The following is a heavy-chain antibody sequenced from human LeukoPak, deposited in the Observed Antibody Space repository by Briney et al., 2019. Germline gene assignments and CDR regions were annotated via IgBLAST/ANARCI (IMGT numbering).Heavy chain of an antibody. D-gene: IGHD6-19*01. CDR1: GGSISLSYYY. V-gene: IGHV4-39*07. CDR2: VYYSGTT. Sequence: SSETLSLTCSVSGGSISLSYYYWGWIRQPPGKALEWIGSVYYSGTTSYNPLLKSRVTISVDMSKNHFSLRLSSVTAADTAMYYCARGTLYSGWSYYFDYWGQGSQVTVSS. CDR3: ARGTLYSGWSYYFDY. J-gene: IGHJ4*02.